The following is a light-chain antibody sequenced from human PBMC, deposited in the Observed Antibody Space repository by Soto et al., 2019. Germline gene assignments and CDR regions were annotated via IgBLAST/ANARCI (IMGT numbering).Light chain of an antibody. CDR2: EVS. Sequence: QSALAQPASVSGSPGQSITISCTGTSSDVGSYNLVSWYQQHPGKAAKLMIYEVSKRPSGVSNRFSGSKSGNTASLTISGLQAEDEADYSCCSYGGRNTFVFGSGTKVTVL. J-gene: IGLJ1*01. V-gene: IGLV2-23*02. CDR3: CSYGGRNTFV. CDR1: SSDVGSYNL.